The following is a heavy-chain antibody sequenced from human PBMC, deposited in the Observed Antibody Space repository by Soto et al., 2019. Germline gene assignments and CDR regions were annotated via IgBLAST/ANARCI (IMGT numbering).Heavy chain of an antibody. Sequence: SETLSLTCAVSITNIYYFGWIRQPPGKGLXWIGSIYHSGSTYYNPSLKSRVTISVETSRNQFSLKLRSVTAADTAVYFCASPSSADCSDTSCYGATFHYWGQGIMVTVSS. CDR1: ITNIYY. CDR2: IYHSGST. J-gene: IGHJ4*02. D-gene: IGHD2-2*01. V-gene: IGHV4-38-2*01. CDR3: ASPSSADCSDTSCYGATFHY.